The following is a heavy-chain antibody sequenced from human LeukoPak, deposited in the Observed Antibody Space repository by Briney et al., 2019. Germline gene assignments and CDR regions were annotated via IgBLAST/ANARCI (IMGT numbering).Heavy chain of an antibody. CDR2: INHSGST. Sequence: PSETLSLTCAVYGGSFSGYYWSWIRQPPGKGLEWIGEINHSGSTNYNPSLKSRVIISVDTSKNQFSLKLSSVTAADTAVYYCARGLNGGYWGQGTLVTVSS. CDR1: GGSFSGYY. J-gene: IGHJ4*02. V-gene: IGHV4-34*01. CDR3: ARGLNGGY. D-gene: IGHD2-8*01.